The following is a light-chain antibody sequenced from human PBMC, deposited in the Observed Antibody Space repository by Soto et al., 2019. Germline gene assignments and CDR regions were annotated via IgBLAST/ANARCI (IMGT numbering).Light chain of an antibody. CDR3: EYYGTTIT. CDR1: QSVSSYY. J-gene: IGKJ4*01. V-gene: IGKV3-20*01. Sequence: EIVLTQSPGTLSLSPGERATLSCRASQSVSSYYLAWYQQKPGQAPRLLIYAASSRATGIPDRFSGSGSGTDFSLTLSRMEPEDFAVYYCEYYGTTITFGGGTKVDIK. CDR2: AAS.